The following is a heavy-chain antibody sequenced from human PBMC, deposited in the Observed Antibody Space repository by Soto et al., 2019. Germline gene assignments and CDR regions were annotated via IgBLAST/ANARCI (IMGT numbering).Heavy chain of an antibody. J-gene: IGHJ6*02. D-gene: IGHD1-1*01. CDR2: ISHSGST. CDR1: GGSVSSSNWY. CDR3: ARLGTYDGMDV. V-gene: IGHV4-39*02. Sequence: QLQLQESDPGLVKPSETLSLSCTVSGGSVSSSNWYWSSIRQPPGKGLEWIGSISHSGSTYYKPSLKSRLTVSVDTSKNHFSLKLNSVTAADTAVYYCARLGTYDGMDVWGQGTTVTVSS.